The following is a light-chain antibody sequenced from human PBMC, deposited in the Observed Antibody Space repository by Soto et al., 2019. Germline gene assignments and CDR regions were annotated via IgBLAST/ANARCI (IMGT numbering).Light chain of an antibody. J-gene: IGKJ1*01. V-gene: IGKV3-20*01. CDR1: QSVSSSY. CDR2: GAS. Sequence: DIVLTQSPGILSLSPGERATISCRTSQSVSSSYLAWYQQKPGQAPRHLIYGASSRATGIPDRFSGSGSGTDFTLTISRLEPEDLAVYYCQQYGSSPRTFGQGTKVEIK. CDR3: QQYGSSPRT.